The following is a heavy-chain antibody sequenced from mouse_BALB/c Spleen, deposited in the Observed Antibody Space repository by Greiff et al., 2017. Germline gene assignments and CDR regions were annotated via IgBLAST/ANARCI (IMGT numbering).Heavy chain of an antibody. CDR1: GYTFTSYV. CDR2: INPYNDGT. Sequence: EVQLQQSGPELVKPGASVKMSCKASGYTFTSYVMHWVKQKPGQGLEWIGYINPYNDGTKYNEKFKGKATLTSDKSSSTAYMELSSLTSEDSAVYYCATLWDGDAMDYWGQGTSVTVSS. CDR3: ATLWDGDAMDY. V-gene: IGHV1-14*01. J-gene: IGHJ4*01. D-gene: IGHD4-1*01.